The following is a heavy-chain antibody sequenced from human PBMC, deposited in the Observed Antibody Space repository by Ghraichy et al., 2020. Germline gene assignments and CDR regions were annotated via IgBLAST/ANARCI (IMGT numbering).Heavy chain of an antibody. V-gene: IGHV4-59*01. CDR2: IYYSGST. J-gene: IGHJ3*02. CDR1: GGSISSYY. D-gene: IGHD5-12*01. CDR3: ARAETHGGYVCAFDI. Sequence: SETLSLTCTVSGGSISSYYWSWIRQPPGKGLEWIGYIYYSGSTNYNPSLKSRVTMSVDTSKNQFSLKLSSVTAADTAVYYCARAETHGGYVCAFDIWGQGTMVTVSS.